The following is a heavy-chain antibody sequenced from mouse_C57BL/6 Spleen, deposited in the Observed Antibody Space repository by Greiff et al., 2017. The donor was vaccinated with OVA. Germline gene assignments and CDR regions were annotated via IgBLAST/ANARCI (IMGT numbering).Heavy chain of an antibody. CDR2: IDPSDSYT. V-gene: IGHV1-50*01. D-gene: IGHD1-1*01. Sequence: QVQLQQPGAELVKPGASVKLSCKASGYTFTSYWMQWVKQRPGQGLEWIGEIDPSDSYTNYNQKFKGKATLTVDTSSSTAYMQLSSLTSEDSAVYYCARRDYGSSYGGVYWGQGTTLTVSS. CDR3: ARRDYGSSYGGVY. J-gene: IGHJ2*01. CDR1: GYTFTSYW.